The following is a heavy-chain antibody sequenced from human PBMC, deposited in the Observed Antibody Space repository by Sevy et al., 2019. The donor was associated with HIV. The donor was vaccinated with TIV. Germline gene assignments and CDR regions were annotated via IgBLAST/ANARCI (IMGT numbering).Heavy chain of an antibody. D-gene: IGHD1-26*01. CDR3: ARAGTGSYRAYFDY. CDR1: EFTVSSSY. Sequence: GGSLRLSCAASEFTVSSSYMSWVRQAPGKGLEWVSILYSGGSTYYAASVKGRFAVSRDNSKNTLYLQMNSLRAEDTAVYYCARAGTGSYRAYFDYWGQGTLVTSPQ. J-gene: IGHJ4*02. CDR2: LYSGGST. V-gene: IGHV3-53*01.